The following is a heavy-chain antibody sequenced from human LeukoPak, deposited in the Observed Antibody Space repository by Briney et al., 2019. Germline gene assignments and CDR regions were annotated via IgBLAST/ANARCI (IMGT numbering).Heavy chain of an antibody. J-gene: IGHJ5*02. CDR2: IYNSGST. CDR1: GGSISSYY. Sequence: ASETLSLTCTVSGGSISSYYWGWIRQPPGKGLEWIGSIYNSGSTYLNPSLKSRVTISVDTSKNQFSLKLTSVTAADTAVYYCARHKRYCSGGSCPTNPNWFDPWGQGTLVTVSS. CDR3: ARHKRYCSGGSCPTNPNWFDP. D-gene: IGHD2-15*01. V-gene: IGHV4-39*01.